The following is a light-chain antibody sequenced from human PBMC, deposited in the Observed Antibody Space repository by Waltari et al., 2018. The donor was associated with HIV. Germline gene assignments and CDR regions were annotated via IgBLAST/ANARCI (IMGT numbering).Light chain of an antibody. CDR1: ALPKQS. Sequence: SYELTQPPSVSVSPGQTARITCSGDALPKQSAYWYQQKPGQDPVLGIYKDSERPSVIPGEFSGSNSGATVTFTISGGQAEDEADYYCQSAGVFGTGTKVTVL. V-gene: IGLV3-25*03. J-gene: IGLJ1*01. CDR2: KDS. CDR3: QSAGV.